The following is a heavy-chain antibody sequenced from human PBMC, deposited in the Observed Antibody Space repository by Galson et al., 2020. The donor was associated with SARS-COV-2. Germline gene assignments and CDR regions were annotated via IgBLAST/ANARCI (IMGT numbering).Heavy chain of an antibody. CDR3: ARGSGFWGWGSFYGLDY. CDR1: GFTFSSYA. V-gene: IGHV3-64*01. J-gene: IGHJ4*02. CDR2: ISSNGGST. Sequence: GESLKISCAASGFTFSSYAMHWVRQAPGKGLEYVSAISSNGGSTYYANSVKGRFTISRDNSKNTLYLQMGSLRAEDMAVYYCARGSGFWGWGSFYGLDYWGQGTLVTVSS. D-gene: IGHD3-16*02.